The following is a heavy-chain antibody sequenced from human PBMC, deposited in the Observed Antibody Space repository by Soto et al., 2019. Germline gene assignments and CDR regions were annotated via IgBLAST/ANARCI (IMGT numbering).Heavy chain of an antibody. CDR1: GFTFSNAW. Sequence: PGGSLRLSCAASGFTFSNAWMSWVRQAPGKGLEWVSAISGSGSNTYYADSVKGRFTISRDNSKNTLYLQMNSLRAEDTAVYYCAKDMKWGGMTTIHYFDSWGQGTLVT. V-gene: IGHV3-23*01. CDR3: AKDMKWGGMTTIHYFDS. J-gene: IGHJ4*02. CDR2: ISGSGSNT. D-gene: IGHD4-17*01.